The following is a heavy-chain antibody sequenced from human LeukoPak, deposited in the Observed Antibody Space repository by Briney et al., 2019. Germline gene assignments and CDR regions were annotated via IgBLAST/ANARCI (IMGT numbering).Heavy chain of an antibody. V-gene: IGHV4-59*01. CDR2: IYYSGST. J-gene: IGHJ5*02. Sequence: SETLSLTCTVSGGSISSYYWSWIRQPPGKGLEWIGYIYYSGSTNYNPSLKSRVTISVDTSKNQFSLKLSSVTAADTAVYYCARTVGNWFDPWGQGTLVTVSS. CDR1: GGSISSYY. CDR3: ARTVGNWFDP. D-gene: IGHD4-17*01.